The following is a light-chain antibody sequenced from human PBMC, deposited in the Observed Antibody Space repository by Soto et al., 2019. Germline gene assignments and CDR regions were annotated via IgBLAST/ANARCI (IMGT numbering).Light chain of an antibody. CDR2: RAS. CDR3: QQYNNYRRT. CDR1: QSVSTW. J-gene: IGKJ1*01. V-gene: IGKV1-5*03. Sequence: DIQMTQSPSTLSASVGDRVTISCRASQSVSTWLAWYQQKPGRAPNLLIYRASSLQSGVPSRFSGSGSGTDFTLTISSLQPDDFATYYCQQYNNYRRTFGQGTKVEIK.